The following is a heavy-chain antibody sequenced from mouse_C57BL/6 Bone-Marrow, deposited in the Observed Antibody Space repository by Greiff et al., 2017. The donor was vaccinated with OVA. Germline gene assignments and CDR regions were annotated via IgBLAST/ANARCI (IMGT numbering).Heavy chain of an antibody. CDR2: INPNNGGT. J-gene: IGHJ2*01. CDR1: GYTFTDYY. CDR3: ARSGDDGCDY. Sequence: VQLQQSGPELVKPGASVKISCKASGYTFTDYYMHWVKQRPGQSLEWIGDINPNNGGTSYNQKFKGKATLTVDKSSSTAYMELRSLTSEDSAVYYCARSGDDGCDYWGQGTTVTVSA. D-gene: IGHD2-2*01. V-gene: IGHV1-26*01.